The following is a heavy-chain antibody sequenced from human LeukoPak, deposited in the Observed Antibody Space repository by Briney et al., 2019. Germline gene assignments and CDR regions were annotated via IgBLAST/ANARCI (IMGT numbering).Heavy chain of an antibody. D-gene: IGHD6-6*01. Sequence: ASVKVSCKASGYTFTGYYMHWVRQAPGQGLEWMGIINPSGGSTSYAQKFQGRVTMTRDTSTSTVYMELSSLRSEDTAVYYCARGTSSESPGYYYYGMDVWGQGTTVTVSS. V-gene: IGHV1-46*01. CDR3: ARGTSSESPGYYYYGMDV. CDR2: INPSGGST. J-gene: IGHJ6*02. CDR1: GYTFTGYY.